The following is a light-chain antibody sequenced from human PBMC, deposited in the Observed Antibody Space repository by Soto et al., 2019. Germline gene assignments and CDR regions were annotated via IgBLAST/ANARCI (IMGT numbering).Light chain of an antibody. CDR2: GVF. CDR1: PSVTNF. J-gene: IGKJ1*01. Sequence: EIVLTQSPATLSLSPGERATLSCRASPSVTNFLAWYQQKPGQAPRLLIYGVFTRADDIPDRFSGSGSGTDFTLTISSPQPEDFAVYYCQQYGSSSWTFGQGTKVDIK. CDR3: QQYGSSSWT. V-gene: IGKV3-20*01.